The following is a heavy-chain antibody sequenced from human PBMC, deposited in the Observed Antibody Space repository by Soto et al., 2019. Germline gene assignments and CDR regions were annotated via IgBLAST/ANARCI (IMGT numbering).Heavy chain of an antibody. CDR2: IYPGDSDT. V-gene: IGHV5-51*01. Sequence: PGESLKISCKGSGYKFAIYWIGWVRQMPGRGLEWMGIIYPGDSDTRYSPSFQGQVTISDDKSINTAYLQWSSLKASDTAMYYCVRVIVAATTDPNYFDYWGQGTLVTVSS. D-gene: IGHD1-26*01. CDR3: VRVIVAATTDPNYFDY. CDR1: GYKFAIYW. J-gene: IGHJ4*02.